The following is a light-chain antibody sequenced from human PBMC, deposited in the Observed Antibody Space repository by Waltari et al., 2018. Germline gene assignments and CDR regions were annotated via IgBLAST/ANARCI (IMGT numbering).Light chain of an antibody. Sequence: DIQMTQSPTALSASVGDRVTITCRASQSINSWLAWYQQKPGKAPKLLIYKASTLENGVLSRFSGSGSGSAFSLTISSLQPDDFATYYCQQYNSYSTFGQGTKLKIK. J-gene: IGKJ2*01. CDR1: QSINSW. CDR3: QQYNSYST. V-gene: IGKV1-5*03. CDR2: KAS.